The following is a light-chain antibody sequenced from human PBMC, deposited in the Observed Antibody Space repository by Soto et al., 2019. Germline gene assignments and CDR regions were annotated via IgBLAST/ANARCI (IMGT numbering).Light chain of an antibody. J-gene: IGKJ1*01. Sequence: DIQMTHSPSSLSASVGDRVTITCRASQGIRHDLGWYQQKPGKAPKRLIYTASSLQSGVPPRFSGSGSGTEFTLTISSLQPEDFATYYCLQNNSYPVTFGQGTKVDIK. V-gene: IGKV1-17*01. CDR3: LQNNSYPVT. CDR2: TAS. CDR1: QGIRHD.